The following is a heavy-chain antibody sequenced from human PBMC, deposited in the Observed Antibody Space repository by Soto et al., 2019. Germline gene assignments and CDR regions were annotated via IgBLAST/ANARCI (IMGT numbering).Heavy chain of an antibody. Sequence: QVQLVQSGAEVKKPGASVKVSCKASGYTFTNHAIYWVRQAPGQRLEWMGWINAGNGNTKYSQTFQGRVTLTRDTSESTAYMELSSLRSEDTAVYYCATDSWVRGSNKWDFDYWGQGTRVTVSS. CDR1: GYTFTNHA. V-gene: IGHV1-3*01. J-gene: IGHJ4*01. CDR3: ATDSWVRGSNKWDFDY. CDR2: INAGNGNT. D-gene: IGHD1-26*01.